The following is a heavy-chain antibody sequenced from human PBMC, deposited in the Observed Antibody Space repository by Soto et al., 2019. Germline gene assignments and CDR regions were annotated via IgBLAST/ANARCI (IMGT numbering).Heavy chain of an antibody. CDR3: TNERGNRGWYDY. CDR1: GFTFSSYG. CDR2: ISYDGSNE. J-gene: IGHJ4*02. D-gene: IGHD6-19*01. V-gene: IGHV3-30*18. Sequence: QVQLVESGGGVVQPGRSLRLSCVVSGFTFSSYGMHLVRQAPGQGLEWVAFISYDGSNEYYAGSVKGRFTISRDNSKNTLYLQMNNLSAEDTAVYYCTNERGNRGWYDYWGQGTLVTVSS.